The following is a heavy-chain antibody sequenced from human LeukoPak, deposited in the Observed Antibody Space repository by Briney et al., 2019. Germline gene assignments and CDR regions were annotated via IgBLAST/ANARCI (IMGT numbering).Heavy chain of an antibody. CDR3: VRDGGVSGYDLLDY. CDR1: GFTFSNYW. V-gene: IGHV3-7*01. D-gene: IGHD5-12*01. J-gene: IGHJ4*02. Sequence: GGSLRLSCAASGFTFSNYWMSWVRQAPGKGLEWVAHINQNGSEEHYMDSVKARFIISRDNAKNSLSLQMDSLRAEDTAVYYCVRDGGVSGYDLLDYWGQGTLVTVSS. CDR2: INQNGSEE.